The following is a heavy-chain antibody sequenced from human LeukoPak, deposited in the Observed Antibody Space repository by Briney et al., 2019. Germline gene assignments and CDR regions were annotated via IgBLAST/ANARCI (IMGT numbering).Heavy chain of an antibody. D-gene: IGHD3-10*01. CDR1: GGSISSYY. V-gene: IGHV4-59*01. J-gene: IGHJ3*02. CDR2: IYYSGST. CDR3: ARDRGLLDAFDI. Sequence: PSETLSLTCTVSGGSISSYYWSWIRQPPGKGLEWIGYIYYSGSTNYNPSLKSRVTISVDTSKNQFSLKLSSVSAADTAVYYCARDRGLLDAFDIWGQGTMVTVSS.